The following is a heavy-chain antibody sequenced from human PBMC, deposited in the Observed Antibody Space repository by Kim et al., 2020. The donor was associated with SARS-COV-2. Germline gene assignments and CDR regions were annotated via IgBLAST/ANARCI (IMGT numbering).Heavy chain of an antibody. CDR2: INHSGST. Sequence: SETLSLTCAVYGGSFSGYYWSWIRQPPGKGLEWIGEINHSGSTNYNPSLKSRVTISVDTSKNQFSLKLSSVTAADTAVYYCARVRRGYSGYGSGFYYFDYWGRGTLVTVSS. CDR1: GGSFSGYY. CDR3: ARVRRGYSGYGSGFYYFDY. J-gene: IGHJ4*02. V-gene: IGHV4-34*01. D-gene: IGHD5-12*01.